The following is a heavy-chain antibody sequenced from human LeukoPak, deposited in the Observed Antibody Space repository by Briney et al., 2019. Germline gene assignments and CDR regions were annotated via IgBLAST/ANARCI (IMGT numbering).Heavy chain of an antibody. CDR3: ARSPGYYYDSSGTYYFDY. V-gene: IGHV4-34*01. Sequence: PSETLSLTCAVYGGSFSGSYWSWIRQPPGKGLEWIGEINHSGSTNYNPSLKSRVTISVDTSKNQFSLKLSSVTAADTAVYYCARSPGYYYDSSGTYYFDYWGQGTLVTVSS. CDR1: GGSFSGSY. D-gene: IGHD3-22*01. CDR2: INHSGST. J-gene: IGHJ4*02.